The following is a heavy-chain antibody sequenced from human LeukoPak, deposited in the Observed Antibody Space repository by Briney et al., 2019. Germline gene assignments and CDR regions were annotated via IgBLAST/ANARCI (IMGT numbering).Heavy chain of an antibody. V-gene: IGHV4-39*01. CDR1: GGSVGSSSYY. D-gene: IGHD1-26*01. J-gene: IGHJ4*02. CDR3: TRVYSGTDC. Sequence: SETLSLTCTVSGGSVGSSSYYWGWIRQPPGKGLEWIGNIYYSGSPYYNPSLKSRVSISVDTSKNQFSLRLTSVTAADTAVYYCTRVYSGTDCWGQGTLVTVSS. CDR2: IYYSGSP.